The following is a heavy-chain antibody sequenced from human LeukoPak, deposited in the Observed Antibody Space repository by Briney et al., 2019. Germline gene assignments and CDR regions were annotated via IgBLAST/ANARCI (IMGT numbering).Heavy chain of an antibody. CDR2: TYYRSKWYN. J-gene: IGHJ6*02. CDR1: GDSVSSNSAA. CDR3: ARVKYYYDSSGTRGAGMDV. D-gene: IGHD3-22*01. Sequence: SQTLSLTCALSGDSVSSNSAAWNWIRQSPSRDLEWLGRTYYRSKWYNDYAVSVKSRITINPDTSKNQFSLQLNSVTPEDTAVYYCARVKYYYDSSGTRGAGMDVWGQGTTVTVSS. V-gene: IGHV6-1*01.